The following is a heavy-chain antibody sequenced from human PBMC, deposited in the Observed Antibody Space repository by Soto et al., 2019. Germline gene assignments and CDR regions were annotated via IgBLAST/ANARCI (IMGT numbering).Heavy chain of an antibody. Sequence: QVQLVESGGGVVQPGRSLRLSCAASGFTFSSNGMHWVSQAPGKGLEWVAVISYDGSNKYQADSVKGRFTISRDNSKNTLYMQMNSLRAEDTAVYYGAKDHGYSSFCVDYWGQGTLVTVSS. CDR2: ISYDGSNK. V-gene: IGHV3-30*18. CDR1: GFTFSSNG. CDR3: AKDHGYSSFCVDY. J-gene: IGHJ4*02. D-gene: IGHD6-19*01.